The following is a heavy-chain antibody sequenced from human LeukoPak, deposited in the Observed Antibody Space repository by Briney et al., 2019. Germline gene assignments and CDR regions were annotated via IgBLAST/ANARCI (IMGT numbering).Heavy chain of an antibody. D-gene: IGHD6-13*01. CDR1: GYTFTSYY. CDR3: ARTRGHSSSWLF. CDR2: INPSGGST. V-gene: IGHV1-46*01. Sequence: GASVKVSCKASGYTFTSYYMHWVRQAPGQGLEWMGIINPSGGSTSYAQKFQGRVTMTRDTSISTAYMELSRLRSDDTAVYYCARTRGHSSSWLFWGQGTLVTVSS. J-gene: IGHJ4*02.